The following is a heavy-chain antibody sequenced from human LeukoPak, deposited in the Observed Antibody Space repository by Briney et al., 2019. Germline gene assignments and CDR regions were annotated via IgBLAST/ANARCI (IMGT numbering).Heavy chain of an antibody. CDR1: GFTFSSYS. CDR2: IWYDGSNK. D-gene: IGHD6-19*01. J-gene: IGHJ6*03. CDR3: ARQPFSISSGWSNYYYYYMDV. Sequence: TGGSLRLSCAASGFTFSSYSMNWVRQAPGKGLEWVAVIWYDGSNKYYADSVKGRFTISRDNSKNTLYLQMNSLRAEDTAVYYCARQPFSISSGWSNYYYYYMDVWGKGTTVTVSS. V-gene: IGHV3-33*08.